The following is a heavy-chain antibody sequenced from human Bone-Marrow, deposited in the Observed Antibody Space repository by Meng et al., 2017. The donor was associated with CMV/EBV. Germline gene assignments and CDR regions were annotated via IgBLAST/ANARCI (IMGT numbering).Heavy chain of an antibody. CDR3: ARASIAAAGVDY. CDR2: ISSSSSYI. D-gene: IGHD6-13*01. CDR1: GFTFSSYS. V-gene: IGHV3-21*01. Sequence: GGSLRLSCAASGFTFSSYSMNWVRQAPGKGLEWVSSISSSSSYIYYADSVKGRFTISRDNAKNSLYLQMNSLRAEDTAVYYCARASIAAAGVDYWGQGKRVTVDS. J-gene: IGHJ4*02.